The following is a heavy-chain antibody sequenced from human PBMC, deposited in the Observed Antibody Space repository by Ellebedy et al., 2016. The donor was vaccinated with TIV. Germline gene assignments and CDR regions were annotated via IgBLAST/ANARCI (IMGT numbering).Heavy chain of an antibody. J-gene: IGHJ4*02. V-gene: IGHV1-69*04. CDR1: GGTFSSYA. Sequence: ASVKVSCKASGGTFSSYAISWVRQAPGQGLEWMGRIIPILGIANYAQKFQGRVTITADKSTSTAYMELSSLRSEDTAVYYCARGGAEGRWLQFAMGSYFDYWGQGTLVTVSS. CDR2: IIPILGIA. CDR3: ARGGAEGRWLQFAMGSYFDY. D-gene: IGHD5-24*01.